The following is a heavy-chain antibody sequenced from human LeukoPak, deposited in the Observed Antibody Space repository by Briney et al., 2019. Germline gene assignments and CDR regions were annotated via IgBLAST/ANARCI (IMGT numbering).Heavy chain of an antibody. CDR1: GFTFSSYS. V-gene: IGHV3-23*01. CDR3: AKDTPLVVVPAAPDAFDI. CDR2: ISGSGGST. Sequence: GGSLRLSCAASGFTFSSYSMNWVRQAPGKGLEWVSAISGSGGSTYYADSVKGRFTISRDNSKNTLYLQMNSLRAEDTAVYYCAKDTPLVVVPAAPDAFDIWGQGTMVTVSS. D-gene: IGHD2-2*01. J-gene: IGHJ3*02.